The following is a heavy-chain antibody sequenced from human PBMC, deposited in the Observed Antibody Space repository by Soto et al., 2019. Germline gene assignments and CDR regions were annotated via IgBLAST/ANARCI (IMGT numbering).Heavy chain of an antibody. CDR1: GFAFSSYS. Sequence: XGSLRLSCAASGFAFSSYSMDWVRQAPGKGLEWVSYISSRGGDTYYADSIEGRFTISRDNPNNLLFLQMDNLRPEDTAVYYCARDNLAFQGAFDLWGQGTLVTVSS. CDR3: ARDNLAFQGAFDL. D-gene: IGHD3-16*01. J-gene: IGHJ4*02. CDR2: ISSRGGDT. V-gene: IGHV3-21*01.